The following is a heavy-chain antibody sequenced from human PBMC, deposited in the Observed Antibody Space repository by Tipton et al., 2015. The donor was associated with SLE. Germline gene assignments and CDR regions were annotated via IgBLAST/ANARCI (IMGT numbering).Heavy chain of an antibody. D-gene: IGHD3-10*01. CDR2: IYHSGTT. CDR1: GDSISSLDYY. V-gene: IGHV4-38-2*02. J-gene: IGHJ6*02. Sequence: GLVKPSETLSLTCTVSGDSISSLDYYWGWIRQPPGKGLEWIGDIYHSGTTYYTPSLKSRVTISVDTSKNQLSLKLNSVTAADTAVYYCASLITMVHRANYYFYGMDVWGQGTAVTVSS. CDR3: ASLITMVHRANYYFYGMDV.